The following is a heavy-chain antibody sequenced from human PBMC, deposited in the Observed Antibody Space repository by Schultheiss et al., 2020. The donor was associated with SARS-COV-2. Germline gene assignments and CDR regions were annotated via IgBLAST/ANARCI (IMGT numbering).Heavy chain of an antibody. CDR1: GFTVSSNY. CDR2: IYSGGGT. J-gene: IGHJ6*02. V-gene: IGHV3-66*01. CDR3: AKDPLAYYYGMDV. Sequence: GGSLRLSCAASGFTVSSNYMNWVRQAPGKGLEWVSVIYSGGGTYYSDSRKGRFTISRDNSKNTLHLQMNSLRAEDTAVYYCAKDPLAYYYGMDVWGQGTTVTVSS.